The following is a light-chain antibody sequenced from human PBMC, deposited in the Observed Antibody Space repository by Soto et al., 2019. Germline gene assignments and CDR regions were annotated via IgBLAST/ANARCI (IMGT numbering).Light chain of an antibody. Sequence: EIVMTQSPAPLSVSPGERSTLSCRASQSVSSNLAWYQQKPGQAPRLLIYGASTRATGIPARFSGSGSGTEFTLTISSLQSEDFAVYYCQQYNNWWTFGQGTKVDTK. V-gene: IGKV3-15*01. CDR3: QQYNNWWT. J-gene: IGKJ1*01. CDR1: QSVSSN. CDR2: GAS.